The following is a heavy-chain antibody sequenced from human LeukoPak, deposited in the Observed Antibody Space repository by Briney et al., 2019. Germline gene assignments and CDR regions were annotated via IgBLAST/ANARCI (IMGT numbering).Heavy chain of an antibody. Sequence: KPSETLSLTCTVSGGSISSYYWSWIRQPPGKGLEWIGYIYYSGSTNYNPSLKSRVTISVDTSENQFSLKLSSVTAADTAVYYCARTQGYDFWSGYDDAFDIWGQGTMVTVSS. CDR3: ARTQGYDFWSGYDDAFDI. CDR1: GGSISSYY. V-gene: IGHV4-59*01. CDR2: IYYSGST. J-gene: IGHJ3*02. D-gene: IGHD3-3*01.